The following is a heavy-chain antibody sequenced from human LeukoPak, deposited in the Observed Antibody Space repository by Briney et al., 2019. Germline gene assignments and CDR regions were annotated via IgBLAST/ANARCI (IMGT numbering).Heavy chain of an antibody. CDR2: LSGSGGST. J-gene: IGHJ3*02. Sequence: GGSLRLSCAASGFTFSNYAMAWVRQAPGKGLEWVSCLSGSGGSTYYADSVKGRFTISRDNPKNTLYLQMNSLRAEDTAVYYCAKGKRITMIVVVTPDAFDIWGQGTMVTVSS. D-gene: IGHD3-22*01. CDR1: GFTFSNYA. CDR3: AKGKRITMIVVVTPDAFDI. V-gene: IGHV3-23*01.